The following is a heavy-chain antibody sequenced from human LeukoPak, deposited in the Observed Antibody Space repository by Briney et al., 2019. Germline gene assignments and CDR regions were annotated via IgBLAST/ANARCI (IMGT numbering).Heavy chain of an antibody. Sequence: SETLSLTCTVSGGSISSSSYYWGWIRQPPGKGLEWIGSIYYSGSTDYNPSLKSRVTMSVDTSKNQFSLKLSSVTAADTAVYYCARETKRSSWYFAAIWGQGTMVTVSS. J-gene: IGHJ3*02. D-gene: IGHD6-13*01. CDR2: IYYSGST. CDR3: ARETKRSSWYFAAI. CDR1: GGSISSSSYY. V-gene: IGHV4-39*07.